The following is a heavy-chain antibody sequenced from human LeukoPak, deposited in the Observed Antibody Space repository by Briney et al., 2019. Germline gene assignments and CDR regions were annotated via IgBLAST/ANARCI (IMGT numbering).Heavy chain of an antibody. D-gene: IGHD2-2*01. CDR1: GFTFSSYA. J-gene: IGHJ3*02. V-gene: IGHV3-23*01. CDR2: ISGSGGST. CDR3: TRIVVVPAAKTGAFDI. Sequence: GGSLRLSCAASGFTFSSYAMSWVRQAPGKGLEWVSAISGSGGSTYYADSVEGRFTISRDNSKNMLFLLMNSMRAEDTGVYYCTRIVVVPAAKTGAFDIWGQGTMVTVSS.